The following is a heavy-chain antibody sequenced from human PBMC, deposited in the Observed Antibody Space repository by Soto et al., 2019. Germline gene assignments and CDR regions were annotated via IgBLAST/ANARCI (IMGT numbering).Heavy chain of an antibody. D-gene: IGHD2-15*01. J-gene: IGHJ4*02. CDR3: AKDRCSGGSCDSWHS. CDR2: ISGSGGRI. Sequence: GGSLRLSCTASGFTFNRYAMSWVRQAPGKGLEWVLVISGSGGRIYYAESVKGRFTISRDNSKNMLYLQMNSLRVEDTAVYYCAKDRCSGGSCDSWHSWGQRTSVTVSS. CDR1: GFTFNRYA. V-gene: IGHV3-23*01.